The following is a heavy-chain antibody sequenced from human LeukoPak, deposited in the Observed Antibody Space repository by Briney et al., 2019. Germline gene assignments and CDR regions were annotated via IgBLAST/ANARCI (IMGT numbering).Heavy chain of an antibody. D-gene: IGHD5-18*01. CDR2: IYYSGST. J-gene: IGHJ4*02. CDR3: ARDIKNSLGAFDY. Sequence: SETLSLTCTVSGASMSSYYWSWIRQPPGKGLEWIGYIYYSGSTNYNPSLKSRVTISVDTSKNQFSLKLSSVTAADTAVYYCARDIKNSLGAFDYWGQGTLVTVSS. V-gene: IGHV4-59*01. CDR1: GASMSSYY.